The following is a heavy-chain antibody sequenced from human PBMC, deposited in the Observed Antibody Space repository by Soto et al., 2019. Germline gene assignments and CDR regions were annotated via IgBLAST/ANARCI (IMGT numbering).Heavy chain of an antibody. CDR1: GFTFSSYG. J-gene: IGHJ6*02. CDR3: ASSITGTTALDV. Sequence: GGSLRLSCAASGFTFSSYGMHWVRQAPGKGLEWVAVIWYDGSNKYYADSVKGRFTISRDNSKNTLYLQMNSLRAEDTAVYYCASSITGTTALDVWGQGTTVTVSS. CDR2: IWYDGSNK. V-gene: IGHV3-33*01. D-gene: IGHD1-7*01.